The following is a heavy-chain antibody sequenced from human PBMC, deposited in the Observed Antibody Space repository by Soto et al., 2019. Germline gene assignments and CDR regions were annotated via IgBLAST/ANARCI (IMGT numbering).Heavy chain of an antibody. CDR2: ISAYNGNT. J-gene: IGHJ5*02. CDR1: GYTFTSYG. Sequence: GASVKVSCKASGYTFTSYGISWVRQAPGQGLEWMGWISAYNGNTNYAQKLQGRVTMTTDTSTSTAYMELRSLRSDDTAVYYCARGCRINGTSLYNWFDPWGQGTLVTVSS. V-gene: IGHV1-18*04. D-gene: IGHD1-7*01. CDR3: ARGCRINGTSLYNWFDP.